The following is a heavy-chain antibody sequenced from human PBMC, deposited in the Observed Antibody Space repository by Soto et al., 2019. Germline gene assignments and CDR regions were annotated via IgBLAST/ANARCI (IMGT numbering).Heavy chain of an antibody. Sequence: SETLSLTCTVSGGSVSSGSYYWSWIRQPPGKGLEWIGYIYYSGSTNYNPSLKSRVTISVDTSKNQISLKLSSVTAADTAVYYCARTHYGDYGITRVFDYWGQGTLVTVSS. J-gene: IGHJ4*02. CDR1: GGSVSSGSYY. D-gene: IGHD4-17*01. CDR3: ARTHYGDYGITRVFDY. V-gene: IGHV4-61*01. CDR2: IYYSGST.